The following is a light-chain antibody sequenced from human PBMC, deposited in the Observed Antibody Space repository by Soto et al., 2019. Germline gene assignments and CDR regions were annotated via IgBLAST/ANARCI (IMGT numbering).Light chain of an antibody. Sequence: IQLTQSPSFLSASVGDRVTITCRASQGISSYLAWYQQKPGKAPKLLIYAASTLQSGVPSRFSGSGSGTDFTLTISSLQPEDFATYYCQQLNSYPPPFGPGTKVDIK. V-gene: IGKV1-9*01. CDR1: QGISSY. CDR2: AAS. J-gene: IGKJ3*01. CDR3: QQLNSYPPP.